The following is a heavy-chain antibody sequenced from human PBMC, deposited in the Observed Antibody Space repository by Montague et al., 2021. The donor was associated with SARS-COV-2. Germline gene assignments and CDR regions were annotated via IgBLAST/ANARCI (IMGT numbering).Heavy chain of an antibody. CDR3: AKASRGYGGDFDS. Sequence: SETLSLTCSVSGDSVNRNYWSWVRQPPGKGLEWLGYIFYSGSTYNPSLNSRVTMSLDTSKNHFSLYLISVTAADTAVYYCAKASRGYGGDFDSWGQGTLVIVSS. D-gene: IGHD4-23*01. CDR2: IFYSGST. V-gene: IGHV4-59*02. CDR1: GDSVNRNY. J-gene: IGHJ4*02.